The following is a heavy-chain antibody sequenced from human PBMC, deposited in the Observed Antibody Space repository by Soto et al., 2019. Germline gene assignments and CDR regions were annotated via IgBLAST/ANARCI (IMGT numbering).Heavy chain of an antibody. J-gene: IGHJ3*02. CDR1: GYTFTSYG. D-gene: IGHD3-10*01. CDR3: ASGLLWFGPRGDAFDI. Sequence: QVQLVQSGAEVKKPGASVKVSCKASGYTFTSYGISWVRQAPGQGLEWMGWISAYNGNTNYAQKLQGRVTMTTDKSTSNAYMELRSLRSDDTAVYYCASGLLWFGPRGDAFDIWGRGTMVTVSS. V-gene: IGHV1-18*01. CDR2: ISAYNGNT.